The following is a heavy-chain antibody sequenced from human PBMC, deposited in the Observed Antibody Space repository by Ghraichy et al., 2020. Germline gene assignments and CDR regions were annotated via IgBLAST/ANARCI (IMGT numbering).Heavy chain of an antibody. Sequence: ESLNISCTVSGGSMGNFYWGWIRQPAGKGLEWIGRINNSGTTNYNPSLKSRVTMEVDTSKNQFSLRLSSVTAADTAVYYCARVRVSATRGAFDIWGQGTIVTVS. D-gene: IGHD1-26*01. CDR2: INNSGTT. J-gene: IGHJ3*02. CDR3: ARVRVSATRGAFDI. V-gene: IGHV4-4*07. CDR1: GGSMGNFY.